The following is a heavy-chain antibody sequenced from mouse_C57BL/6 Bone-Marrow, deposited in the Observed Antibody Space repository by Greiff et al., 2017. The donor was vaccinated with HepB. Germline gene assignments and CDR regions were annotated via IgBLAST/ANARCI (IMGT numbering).Heavy chain of an antibody. D-gene: IGHD1-1*01. CDR3: ARWDGSSWGDY. Sequence: EVKLVESGPELVKPGASVKIPCKASGYTFTDYNMDWVKQSHGKSLEWIGDINPNNGGTIYNQKFKGKATLTVDKSSSTAYMELRSLTSEDTAVYYCARWDGSSWGDYWGQGTSVTVSS. J-gene: IGHJ4*01. CDR1: GYTFTDYN. CDR2: INPNNGGT. V-gene: IGHV1-18*01.